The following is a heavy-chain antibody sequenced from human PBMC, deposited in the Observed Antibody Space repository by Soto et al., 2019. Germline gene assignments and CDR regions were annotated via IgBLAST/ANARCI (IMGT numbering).Heavy chain of an antibody. CDR2: IYYSGST. Sequence: QVQLQESGPGLVKPSDTLSLTCAVSGYSISSSNWWGWIRQPPGKGLEWIGYIYYSGSTYYNPSLKRRVTMSVDTSKNQFSLKLSSVTAVDTAVYYCAKAEVGDCSGGSCYGDYYYYYMDVWGKGTTVTVSS. J-gene: IGHJ6*03. CDR1: GYSISSSNW. V-gene: IGHV4-28*03. CDR3: AKAEVGDCSGGSCYGDYYYYYMDV. D-gene: IGHD2-15*01.